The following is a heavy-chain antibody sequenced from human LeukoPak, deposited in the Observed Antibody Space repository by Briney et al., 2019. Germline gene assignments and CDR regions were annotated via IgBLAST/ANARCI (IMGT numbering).Heavy chain of an antibody. CDR2: ISYDGSNK. CDR3: AKDLRSLFDP. V-gene: IGHV3-30*18. J-gene: IGHJ5*02. D-gene: IGHD6-13*01. CDR1: GFTFSSYG. Sequence: GGSLRLSCAASGFTFSSYGMHWGRHGPGKGLEWVAVISYDGSNKYYADSVNGRFAISRDNSKNTLYLQMNSLRAADTVVYCCAKDLRSLFDPWGQGTLLTLSP.